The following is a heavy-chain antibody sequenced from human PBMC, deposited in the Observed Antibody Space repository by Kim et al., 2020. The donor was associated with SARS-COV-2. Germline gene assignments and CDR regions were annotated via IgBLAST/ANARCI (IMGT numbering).Heavy chain of an antibody. CDR2: ISGSGGST. V-gene: IGHV3-23*01. CDR1: GFTFSSYA. D-gene: IGHD3-16*02. Sequence: GGSLRLSCAASGFTFSSYAMSWVRQAPGKGLEWVSAISGSGGSTYYADSVKGRFTISRDNSKNTLYLQMNSLRAEDTAVYYCAKDPLSHYVWGSYRNWFDPWGPGTLVTVSS. CDR3: AKDPLSHYVWGSYRNWFDP. J-gene: IGHJ5*02.